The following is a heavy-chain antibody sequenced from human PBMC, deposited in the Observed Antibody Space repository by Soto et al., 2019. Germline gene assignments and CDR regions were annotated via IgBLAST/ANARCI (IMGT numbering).Heavy chain of an antibody. CDR3: ARDSPYDSSGYPLDS. CDR1: GGSISSSNW. D-gene: IGHD3-22*01. CDR2: IYHSGST. V-gene: IGHV4-4*02. Sequence: TLSLTCAVSGGSISSSNWWSWVRQPPGKGLEWIGEIYHSGSTNYNPSLKSRVTMSVDKSKNQFSLNLSSVTAADTAVYYCARDSPYDSSGYPLDSWGQGTLVTVSS. J-gene: IGHJ4*02.